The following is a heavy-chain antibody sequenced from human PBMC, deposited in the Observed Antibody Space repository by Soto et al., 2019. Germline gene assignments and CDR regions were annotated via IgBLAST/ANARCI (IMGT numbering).Heavy chain of an antibody. Sequence: QVQLVQSGAEVKKPGSSVKVSCKASGGTFSSYAISWVRQAPGQGIEWMGGIIPIFGTANYAQKFQCRVTIIADESTSTAYMELSRMRSEDTDVNYCARGYLVSYVYYGMDVLGQGTTVTVS. J-gene: IGHJ6*02. CDR3: ARGYLVSYVYYGMDV. D-gene: IGHD1-1*01. CDR1: GGTFSSYA. V-gene: IGHV1-69*01. CDR2: IIPIFGTA.